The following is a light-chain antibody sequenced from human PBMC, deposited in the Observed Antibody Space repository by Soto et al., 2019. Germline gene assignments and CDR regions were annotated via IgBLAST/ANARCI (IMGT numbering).Light chain of an antibody. J-gene: IGKJ1*01. CDR1: ENVYSY. Sequence: EIVLTQSPATLSLSPGERATLSCRASENVYSYLAWYRQAPGQPPSLLIYDASNRAAGVPARFSGSGSGTDFTLTISSLEPEDFAVSYCQQRSDWPRTFGQGTKVDIK. CDR2: DAS. V-gene: IGKV3-11*01. CDR3: QQRSDWPRT.